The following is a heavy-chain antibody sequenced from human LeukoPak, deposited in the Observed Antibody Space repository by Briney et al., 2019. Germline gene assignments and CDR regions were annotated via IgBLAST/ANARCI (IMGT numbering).Heavy chain of an antibody. CDR2: ISAYNGNT. V-gene: IGHV1-18*01. Sequence: ASVKVSCKASGYTFTSYGISWVRQAPGQGLEWMGWISAYNGNTNYAQKFQGRVTMTRDTSINSAYMDLSSLTSDDTAVYYCARSNYGGQGAGDNWFDPWGQGTLVTVSS. CDR1: GYTFTSYG. D-gene: IGHD4/OR15-4a*01. CDR3: ARSNYGGQGAGDNWFDP. J-gene: IGHJ5*02.